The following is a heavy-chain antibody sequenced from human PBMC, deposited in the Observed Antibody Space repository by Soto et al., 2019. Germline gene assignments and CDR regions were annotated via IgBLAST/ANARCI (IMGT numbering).Heavy chain of an antibody. CDR1: GFTFSSCG. V-gene: IGHV3-30*03. Sequence: PGGSLRLSCAASGFTFSSCGMHWVRQGPGKGLEWVAVISYDGSNKYYADSVKGRVTITMDNSKNTLYLQMKSLRAEDTAVYYCARLQAIYGVLKNGNRFDPWGQGTMVTVSS. J-gene: IGHJ5*02. CDR2: ISYDGSNK. CDR3: ARLQAIYGVLKNGNRFDP. D-gene: IGHD3-3*01.